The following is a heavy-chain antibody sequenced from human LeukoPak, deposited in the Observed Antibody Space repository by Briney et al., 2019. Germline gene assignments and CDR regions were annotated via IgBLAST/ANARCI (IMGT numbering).Heavy chain of an antibody. CDR3: AKSRGERRGASNY. CDR2: ISGSGDTT. J-gene: IGHJ4*02. Sequence: PGGSLRLSCAASGFTFSSYAMNWVRQAPGKGLEWVSFISGSGDTTYYADSVKGRFTISRDSSKNTLYLQMNSLRAEDTAVYYCAKSRGERRGASNYWGQGTLATVSS. V-gene: IGHV3-23*01. D-gene: IGHD1-26*01. CDR1: GFTFSSYA.